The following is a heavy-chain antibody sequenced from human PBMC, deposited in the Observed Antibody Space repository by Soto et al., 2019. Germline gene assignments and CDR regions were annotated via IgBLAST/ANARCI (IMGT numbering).Heavy chain of an antibody. CDR2: IIPIFGTA. CDR3: ASPGRLVVHAQFDY. J-gene: IGHJ4*02. CDR1: GGTFSSYA. D-gene: IGHD2-2*01. Sequence: ASVKVSCKASGGTFSSYAISWVRQAPGQGLEWMGGIIPIFGTANYAQKFQGRVTITADESTSTAYMELSSLRSEDTAVYYCASPGRLVVHAQFDYWGQGTLVTVSS. V-gene: IGHV1-69*13.